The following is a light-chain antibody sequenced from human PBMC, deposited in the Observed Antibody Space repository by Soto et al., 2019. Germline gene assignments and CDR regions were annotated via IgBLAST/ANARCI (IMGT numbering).Light chain of an antibody. CDR2: GAS. CDR3: QQYGSSPLT. J-gene: IGKJ4*01. CDR1: ESVSDNY. Sequence: IVLTQSTGTLSLSPGERATLSCRASESVSDNYLAWYQQRSGQAPRLVIYGASSRASAVPDRFSGSGSGADFTLTISRLEPEDFAVYYCQQYGSSPLTFGGGTKVDI. V-gene: IGKV3-20*01.